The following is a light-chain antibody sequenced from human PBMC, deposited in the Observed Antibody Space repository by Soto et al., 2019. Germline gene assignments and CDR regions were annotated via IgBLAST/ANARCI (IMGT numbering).Light chain of an antibody. Sequence: DIQMTQSPSSLSASVGDRVTITCQASQDISNYLNWYQQKPGKAPKLLIYAASNLETGVPSRFSGSGSGTDFTFTISRLQPEDIATYYCQQYDNLPPYTFGQGTKLEIK. CDR1: QDISNY. CDR3: QQYDNLPPYT. CDR2: AAS. V-gene: IGKV1-33*01. J-gene: IGKJ2*01.